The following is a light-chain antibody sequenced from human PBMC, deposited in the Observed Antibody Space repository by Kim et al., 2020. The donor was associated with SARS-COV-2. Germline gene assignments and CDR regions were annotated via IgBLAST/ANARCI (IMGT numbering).Light chain of an antibody. CDR1: QTVGNY. Sequence: LSPGERATLSCRASQTVGNYLAWYQHKPGQAPRLLIYDASNRAPGIPARFSGSGSGTDFSLTISSLEPEDFAVYYCQQRSNWPPFTFGQGTKLEI. CDR3: QQRSNWPPFT. V-gene: IGKV3-11*01. J-gene: IGKJ2*01. CDR2: DAS.